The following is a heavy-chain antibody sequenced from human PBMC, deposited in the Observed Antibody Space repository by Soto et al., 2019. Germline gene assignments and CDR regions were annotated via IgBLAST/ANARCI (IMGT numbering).Heavy chain of an antibody. CDR2: INTNNGGA. CDR1: GYTFTDYH. CDR3: ASSTVFGVIALTSKTWFDP. J-gene: IGHJ5*02. D-gene: IGHD3-3*01. V-gene: IGHV1-2*02. Sequence: QVQLVQSGAEVKKPGASVKVSCKASGYTFTDYHIHWVRQAPGQGLEFMGWINTNNGGAGSAQQFQGRVTVTRDTSITTVYMELSNLRSDDTAVYYCASSTVFGVIALTSKTWFDPWGQGTLVIVSS.